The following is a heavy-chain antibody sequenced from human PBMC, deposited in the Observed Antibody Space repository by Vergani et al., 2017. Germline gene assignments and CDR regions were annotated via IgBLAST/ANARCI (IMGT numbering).Heavy chain of an antibody. Sequence: EVQLLESGGGLVQPGGSLRLSCVASGFTFSSYAMSWVRQAPGKGLEWVSVISGSGGSTNYADFVKGRFTISRDNSKNSLYLQMNSLRAEDTAVYYCARDGSGYPGAVWGQGTLVTVSS. V-gene: IGHV3-23*01. J-gene: IGHJ4*02. CDR1: GFTFSSYA. CDR3: ARDGSGYPGAV. CDR2: ISGSGGST. D-gene: IGHD5-12*01.